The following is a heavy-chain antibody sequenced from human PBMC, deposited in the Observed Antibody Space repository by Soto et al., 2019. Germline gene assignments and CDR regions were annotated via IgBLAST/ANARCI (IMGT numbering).Heavy chain of an antibody. J-gene: IGHJ1*01. D-gene: IGHD6-13*01. CDR2: INWNSGSI. CDR1: GFTFDDYA. Sequence: EVQLVESGGGLVQPGRSLRLSCAASGFTFDDYAMHWVRQVPGKGLEWVSGINWNSGSIGYADSVKGRFAISRDNAKTSLHLQMNRLRAEDTAFYYCVKDESINWYSGHFRHWGQGTLVTVSS. V-gene: IGHV3-9*01. CDR3: VKDESINWYSGHFRH.